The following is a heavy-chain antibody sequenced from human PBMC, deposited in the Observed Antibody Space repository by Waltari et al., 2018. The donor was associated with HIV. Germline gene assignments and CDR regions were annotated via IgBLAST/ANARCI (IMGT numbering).Heavy chain of an antibody. CDR2: ISGSGGST. Sequence: EVQLLESAGGLVRTVGYLILSCAASGFTFSRTTMNWVRQAPGKGLEWVSGISGSGGSTYYADSVKGRLTISRDNSKSTVYLQMNSLRDEDTAIYYCAKDPGMDVWGQGTTVTVSS. CDR1: GFTFSRTT. V-gene: IGHV3-23*01. J-gene: IGHJ6*02. CDR3: AKDPGMDV.